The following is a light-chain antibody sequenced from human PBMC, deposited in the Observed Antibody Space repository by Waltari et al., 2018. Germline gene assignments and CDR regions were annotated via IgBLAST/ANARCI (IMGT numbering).Light chain of an antibody. V-gene: IGKV3-11*01. Sequence: EIVLTQSPATLSLSPGERATLSCRASQSVSSYLAWYQQKPVQAPRLLIYDASNRATGIPARCSGSGSGTDFTLTISSLEPEDVAVYYCQQRSNWPPEGLTFGGGTKVEIK. CDR1: QSVSSY. CDR3: QQRSNWPPEGLT. CDR2: DAS. J-gene: IGKJ4*01.